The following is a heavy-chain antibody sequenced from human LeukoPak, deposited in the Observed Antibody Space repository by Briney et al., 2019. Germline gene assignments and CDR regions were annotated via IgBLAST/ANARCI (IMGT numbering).Heavy chain of an antibody. J-gene: IGHJ4*02. CDR1: GFTFSSYG. D-gene: IGHD2-2*01. CDR2: IRYDGSNK. V-gene: IGHV3-30*02. Sequence: PGGSLRLSCAASGFTFSSYGMHWVRQAPGKGLEWVAFIRYDGSNKYYADSVKGRFTISRDNSKNTLYLQMNSLRAEDTAVYYCAKDWIVVEPAAKISGDWGQGTLVTVSS. CDR3: AKDWIVVEPAAKISGD.